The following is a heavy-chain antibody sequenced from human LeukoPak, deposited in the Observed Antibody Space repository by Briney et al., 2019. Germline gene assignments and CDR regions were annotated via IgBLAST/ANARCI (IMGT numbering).Heavy chain of an antibody. J-gene: IGHJ3*02. V-gene: IGHV1-69*13. CDR1: GGTFSSYA. CDR3: ARPSSSGYYRDAFDI. Sequence: ASVKVSFKASGGTFSSYAISWVRQAPGQGLEWMGGIIPIFGTANYAQKFQGRVTITADESTSTAYMELSSLRSEDTAVYYCARPSSSGYYRDAFDIWGQGTMVTVSS. CDR2: IIPIFGTA. D-gene: IGHD3-22*01.